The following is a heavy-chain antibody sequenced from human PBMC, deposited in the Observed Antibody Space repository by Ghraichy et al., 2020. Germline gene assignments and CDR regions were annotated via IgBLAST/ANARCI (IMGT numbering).Heavy chain of an antibody. CDR1: GFTFDNYA. V-gene: IGHV3-9*01. Sequence: LSLTCAASGFTFDNYAMHWVRQAPGKGLEWVSGISWNRGSIGYADSVKGRFTISRDNAKNSLYLQMNSLRAEDTALYYCAKDGPGAARLNYYYYSGMDVWGQGTTVTVSS. J-gene: IGHJ6*02. CDR2: ISWNRGSI. D-gene: IGHD6-6*01. CDR3: AKDGPGAARLNYYYYSGMDV.